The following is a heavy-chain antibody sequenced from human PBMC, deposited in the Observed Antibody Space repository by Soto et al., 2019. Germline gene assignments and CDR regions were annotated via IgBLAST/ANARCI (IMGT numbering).Heavy chain of an antibody. Sequence: QAQLVESGGSVVQPGRSLRLSCAASGFTFSSYAMHWVRQAPGKGLEWVAVISYDGSNKYYADSVKGRFTISRDNSKNTLYLQMNSLRAEDTAVYYCARDRVAVYFQDYYYYGMDVWGQGTTVTVSS. V-gene: IGHV3-30-3*01. CDR1: GFTFSSYA. D-gene: IGHD6-19*01. J-gene: IGHJ6*02. CDR3: ARDRVAVYFQDYYYYGMDV. CDR2: ISYDGSNK.